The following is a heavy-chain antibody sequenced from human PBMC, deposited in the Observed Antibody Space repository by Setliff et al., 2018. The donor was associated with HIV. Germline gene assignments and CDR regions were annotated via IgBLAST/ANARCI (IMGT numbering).Heavy chain of an antibody. Sequence: GGSLRLSCAASGFTFSSYEMNWVRQAPGKGLEWVSYISSSGSTIYYADSVKGRFTISRDNAKNSLYLQMNSLRAEDTAVYFCAKDPTTGAVAVYYFDYWGQGTLVTVSS. D-gene: IGHD6-19*01. CDR3: AKDPTTGAVAVYYFDY. V-gene: IGHV3-48*03. J-gene: IGHJ4*02. CDR1: GFTFSSYE. CDR2: ISSSGSTI.